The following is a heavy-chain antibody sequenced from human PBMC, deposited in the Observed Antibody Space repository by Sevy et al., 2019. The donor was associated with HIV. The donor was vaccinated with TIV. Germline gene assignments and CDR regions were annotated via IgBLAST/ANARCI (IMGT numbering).Heavy chain of an antibody. CDR1: GFTFSSYW. J-gene: IGHJ6*02. Sequence: GGYLRLSCAASGFTFSSYWMSWVRQAPGKGLEWVANIKQDGSEKYYVDSVKGRFTISRDNAKNSLYLQMNSLRAEDTAVYYCARAYGGYSYGSYYYGMDVWGQGTTVSVSS. D-gene: IGHD5-18*01. CDR2: IKQDGSEK. CDR3: ARAYGGYSYGSYYYGMDV. V-gene: IGHV3-7*01.